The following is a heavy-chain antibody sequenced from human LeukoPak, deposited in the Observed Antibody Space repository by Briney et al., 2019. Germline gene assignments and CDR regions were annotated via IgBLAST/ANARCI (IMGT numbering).Heavy chain of an antibody. J-gene: IGHJ4*02. Sequence: PGGSLRLSCAASGFTFSSYAMCWVRQAPGKELEWIAAISGGGGGTYYADSVKGRFTISRDNSRNTLYLQMNSLRREDTAIYYCAQDRSIQIYGSGEYWGQGTLVTVSS. D-gene: IGHD3-10*01. CDR1: GFTFSSYA. V-gene: IGHV3-23*01. CDR3: AQDRSIQIYGSGEY. CDR2: ISGGGGGT.